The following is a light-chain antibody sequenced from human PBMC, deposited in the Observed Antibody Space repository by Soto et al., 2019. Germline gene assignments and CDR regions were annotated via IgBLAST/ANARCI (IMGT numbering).Light chain of an antibody. Sequence: DIQLTQSASTLSGSLGDRVTITCRASQTISSWLAWYQQKPGKVPKFLIYKASTLKSGVPSRFSGSGSGTEFTLTISSLQPDDFATYYCQHYNSYSEAFGQGPKVDIK. V-gene: IGKV1-5*03. J-gene: IGKJ1*01. CDR2: KAS. CDR3: QHYNSYSEA. CDR1: QTISSW.